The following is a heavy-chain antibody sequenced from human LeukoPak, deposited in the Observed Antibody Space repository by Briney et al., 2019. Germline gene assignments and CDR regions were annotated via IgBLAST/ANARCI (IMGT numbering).Heavy chain of an antibody. CDR3: AKTLWGLTLLSSDH. CDR2: IEYSGGSA. CDR1: GFTLSSYE. J-gene: IGHJ4*02. D-gene: IGHD2-21*02. Sequence: GGSLRLSCIVSGFTLSSYEMSWVRQAPGKGLEWVASIEYSGGSAYYADYVKGRFSISREDSKNTLYLQLNSLRAEDTALYYCAKTLWGLTLLSSDHWGQGTLVTVSS. V-gene: IGHV3-23*01.